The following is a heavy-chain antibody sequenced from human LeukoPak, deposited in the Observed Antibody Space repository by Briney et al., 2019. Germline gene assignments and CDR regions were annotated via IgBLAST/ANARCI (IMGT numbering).Heavy chain of an antibody. D-gene: IGHD3-10*01. CDR1: GFTFSSYA. CDR3: ARDRARRITMVRGDGFDP. CDR2: ISYDGSNK. V-gene: IGHV3-30*04. J-gene: IGHJ5*02. Sequence: GGSLRLSCAASGFTFSSYAMHWVRQAPGKGLEWVAVISYDGSNKYYADSVKGRFTISRDNSKNTLYLQMNSLRAEDTAVYYCARDRARRITMVRGDGFDPGAREPWSPSPQ.